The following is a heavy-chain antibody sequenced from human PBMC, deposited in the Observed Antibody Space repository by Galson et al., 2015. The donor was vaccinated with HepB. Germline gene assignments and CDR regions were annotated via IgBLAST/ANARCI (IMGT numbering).Heavy chain of an antibody. V-gene: IGHV1-46*01. CDR2: INPSGGST. J-gene: IGHJ4*02. Sequence: SVKVSCKASGYTFTRYYMHWVRQAPGQGLEWMGIINPSGGSTSYAQKFQGRVTMTRDTSTSTVYMELSSLRSEDTAVYYCARHTRILSSYSGSYGYWGQGTLATVSS. CDR1: GYTFTRYY. CDR3: ARHTRILSSYSGSYGY. D-gene: IGHD1-26*01.